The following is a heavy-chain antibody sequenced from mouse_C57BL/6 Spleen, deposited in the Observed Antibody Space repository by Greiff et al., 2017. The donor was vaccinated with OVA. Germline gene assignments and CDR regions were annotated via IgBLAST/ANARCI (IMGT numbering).Heavy chain of an antibody. CDR3: ARDIGYAMDY. Sequence: EVKLVESGGGLVKPGGSLKLSCAASGFTFSSYAMSWVRQTPEKRLEWVATISDGGSYTYYPDNVKGRFTISRDNAKNNLYLQMSHLKSEDTAMYYCARDIGYAMDYWGQGTSVTVSS. J-gene: IGHJ4*01. CDR2: ISDGGSYT. CDR1: GFTFSSYA. D-gene: IGHD2-14*01. V-gene: IGHV5-4*01.